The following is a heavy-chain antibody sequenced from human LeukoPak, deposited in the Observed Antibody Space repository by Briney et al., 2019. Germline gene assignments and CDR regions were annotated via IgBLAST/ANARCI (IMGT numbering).Heavy chain of an antibody. CDR1: GYTFTSYG. CDR3: ARELSTMIVVVPLDYYGMDV. J-gene: IGHJ6*02. CDR2: ISAYNGNT. D-gene: IGHD3-22*01. Sequence: ASVKVSCKASGYTFTSYGISWVRQAPGQGLEWMGWISAYNGNTNYAQKLQGRVTMTTDKSTSTAYMELSSLRSEDTAVYYCARELSTMIVVVPLDYYGMDVWGQGTTVTVSS. V-gene: IGHV1-18*01.